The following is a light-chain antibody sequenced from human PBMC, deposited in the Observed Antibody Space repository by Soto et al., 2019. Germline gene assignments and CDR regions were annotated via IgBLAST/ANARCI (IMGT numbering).Light chain of an antibody. CDR2: GVT. J-gene: IGLJ3*02. CDR3: SSYTGSTTWV. V-gene: IGLV2-14*01. CDR1: SSDVGGYNY. Sequence: QSVLTQPASVSGSPGQSIAISCTGTSSDVGGYNYVSWYQQHPGKAPKLMIYGVTNRPSGVSDRFSGSKSGNTASLTISGLQAEDEADYYCSSYTGSTTWVFGGGTKVTVL.